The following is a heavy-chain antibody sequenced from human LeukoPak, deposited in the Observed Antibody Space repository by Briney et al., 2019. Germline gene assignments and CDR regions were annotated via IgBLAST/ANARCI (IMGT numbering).Heavy chain of an antibody. V-gene: IGHV4-59*01. J-gene: IGHJ3*02. D-gene: IGHD4-17*01. Sequence: PSETLSLTCTVSGGSISSYYWSWIRQPPGKGLEWIGYIYYSGSTNYNPSLKSRVTISVDTSKNQFSLKLSSVTAADTAVYYCARELYDYGDPERDSDAFDIWGQGTMVTVSS. CDR1: GGSISSYY. CDR2: IYYSGST. CDR3: ARELYDYGDPERDSDAFDI.